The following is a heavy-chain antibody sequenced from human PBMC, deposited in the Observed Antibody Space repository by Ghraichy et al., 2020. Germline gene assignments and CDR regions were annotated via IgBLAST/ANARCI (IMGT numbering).Heavy chain of an antibody. CDR1: GGSISSGYYS. J-gene: IGHJ4*02. CDR3: ARGAERSGDYPHY. CDR2: IYKSGSA. V-gene: IGHV4-30-4*07. Sequence: SQTLSLTCSFSGGSISSGYYSWQWIRQPPGKAMEWIGYIYKSGSAYYQPSLESRVTISVDMSKNQFSLKLRSVTAADTALYYCARGAERSGDYPHYWGQGLLVTVSS. D-gene: IGHD4-11*01.